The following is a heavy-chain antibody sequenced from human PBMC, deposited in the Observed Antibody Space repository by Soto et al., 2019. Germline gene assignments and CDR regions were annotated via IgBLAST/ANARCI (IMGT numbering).Heavy chain of an antibody. CDR3: ARVVGDYDPQYYYYYMDV. D-gene: IGHD4-17*01. V-gene: IGHV3-21*01. J-gene: IGHJ6*03. CDR1: GFTFSSYS. Sequence: GGSLRLSCAASGFTFSSYSMNWVRQAPGKGLEWVSSISSSSSYIYYADSVKGRFTISRDNAKNSLYLQMNSLRAEDTAVYYCARVVGDYDPQYYYYYMDVWGKGTTVTVSS. CDR2: ISSSSSYI.